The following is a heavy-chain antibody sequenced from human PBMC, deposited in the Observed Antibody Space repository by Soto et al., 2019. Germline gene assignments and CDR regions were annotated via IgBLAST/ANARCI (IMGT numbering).Heavy chain of an antibody. CDR3: AKNAVVVIPRSFDY. Sequence: GGSLRLSCAASGFTFSSYAMSWVRQAPGKGLEWVSAISGSGGSTYYADSVKGRFTICRDNAKHTLYLQMNSLRAEDTAIYYCAKNAVVVIPRSFDYWGQGTLVTVSS. D-gene: IGHD3-22*01. CDR1: GFTFSSYA. V-gene: IGHV3-23*01. J-gene: IGHJ4*02. CDR2: ISGSGGST.